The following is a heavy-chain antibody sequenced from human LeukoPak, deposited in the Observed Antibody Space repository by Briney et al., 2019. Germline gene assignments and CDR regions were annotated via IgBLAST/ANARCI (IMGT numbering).Heavy chain of an antibody. CDR3: ARFGYCYGYGVVDY. V-gene: IGHV1-69*05. CDR2: IIPIFGTA. Sequence: ASVKVSCQASGGTFSSYSISLVGQAPGQGRGWMGGIIPIFGTANYAQKFQGRVTITTDESTSTAYMEVSSLRSEDTAVYYCARFGYCYGYGVVDYWGQGTLVTVSS. CDR1: GGTFSSYS. J-gene: IGHJ4*02. D-gene: IGHD5-18*01.